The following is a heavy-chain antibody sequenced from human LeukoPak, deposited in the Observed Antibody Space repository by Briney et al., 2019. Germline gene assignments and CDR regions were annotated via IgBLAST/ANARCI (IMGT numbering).Heavy chain of an antibody. CDR3: ARSRITIFGVVDNWFDP. V-gene: IGHV1-2*06. D-gene: IGHD3-3*01. J-gene: IGHJ5*02. CDR2: INPNSGGT. Sequence: GASVKVSCKASGYTFTGYYMHWVRQAPGQGLEWMGRINPNSGGTNYAQKFQGRVTMTRDTSICTAYMELSRLRSDDTAVYYCARSRITIFGVVDNWFDPWGQGTLVTVSS. CDR1: GYTFTGYY.